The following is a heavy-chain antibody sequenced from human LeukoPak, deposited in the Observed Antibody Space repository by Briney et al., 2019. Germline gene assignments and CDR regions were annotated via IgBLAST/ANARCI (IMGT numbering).Heavy chain of an antibody. CDR1: GYSFISYW. V-gene: IGHV5-51*01. Sequence: GESLKISCKGSGYSFISYWIGWVRQMPGKGLEWMGIIYPGDSDTRYSPSFQGQVTISADKSISTAYLQWSSLKASDTAMYYCASYHYDSSGYYPPAEYFQHWGQGTLVTVSS. CDR2: IYPGDSDT. J-gene: IGHJ1*01. CDR3: ASYHYDSSGYYPPAEYFQH. D-gene: IGHD3-22*01.